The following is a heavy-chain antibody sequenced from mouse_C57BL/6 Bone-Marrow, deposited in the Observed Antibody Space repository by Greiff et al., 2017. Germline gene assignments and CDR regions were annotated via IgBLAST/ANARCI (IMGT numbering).Heavy chain of an antibody. Sequence: EVKLMESGGGLVQPGGSLKLSCAASGFTFSDYYMYWVRQTPEKRLEWVAYISNGGGSTYYPDTVKGRFTISRDNAKNTLYLQMSRLKSEDTAMYYCCYYGNSWFAYWGQGTLVTVSA. V-gene: IGHV5-12*01. CDR2: ISNGGGST. CDR1: GFTFSDYY. CDR3: CYYGNSWFAY. J-gene: IGHJ3*01. D-gene: IGHD2-1*01.